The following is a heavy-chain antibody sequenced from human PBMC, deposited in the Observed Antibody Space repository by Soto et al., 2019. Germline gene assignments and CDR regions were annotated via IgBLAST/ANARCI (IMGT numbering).Heavy chain of an antibody. Sequence: ASVXVSGKSSLYRFTIYGIDVCREAPGQRLEWMGWINAANGDTKYSPKFQGRVTITRDTSASTAYMEMSSLRSEDTAVYYCVTRHVSQTGIHSFDPRGHGPLVTV. D-gene: IGHD1-1*01. J-gene: IGHJ5*02. CDR3: VTRHVSQTGIHSFDP. CDR1: LYRFTIYG. V-gene: IGHV1-3*01. CDR2: INAANGDT.